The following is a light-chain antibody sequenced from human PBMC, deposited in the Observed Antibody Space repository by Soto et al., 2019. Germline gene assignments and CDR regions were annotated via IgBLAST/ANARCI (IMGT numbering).Light chain of an antibody. CDR3: QQYGSSPPDT. Sequence: EIVLTQSPGTLSLSPGERATLSCRASQSVSSSYLAWYQQKPGQAPRLLIYGASSRATGIPDRFSGSGSGTAFTLTISRLEPEDFAVYYCQQYGSSPPDTFGQGTK. J-gene: IGKJ2*01. CDR1: QSVSSSY. CDR2: GAS. V-gene: IGKV3-20*01.